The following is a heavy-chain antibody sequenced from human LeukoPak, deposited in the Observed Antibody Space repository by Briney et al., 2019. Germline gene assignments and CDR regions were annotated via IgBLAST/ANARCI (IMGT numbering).Heavy chain of an antibody. V-gene: IGHV1-18*01. CDR1: GYTFTSYG. CDR3: ARGYLADYYDFWSGYPVGWFDP. CDR2: ISAYNGNT. D-gene: IGHD3-3*01. Sequence: GASVKVSCKASGYTFTSYGISWVRQAPGQGLEWMGWISAYNGNTNYAQKLQGRVTMTTDTSTSTAYMELRSLRSDDTAVYYCARGYLADYYDFWSGYPVGWFDPWGQGTLVTVSS. J-gene: IGHJ5*02.